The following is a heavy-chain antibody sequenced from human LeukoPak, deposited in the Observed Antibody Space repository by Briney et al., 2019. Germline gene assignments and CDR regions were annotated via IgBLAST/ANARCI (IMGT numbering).Heavy chain of an antibody. CDR3: VRQDSSAYHFDY. D-gene: IGHD3-22*01. Sequence: PSETLSLTCTVSGGSISSSSYYWGWIRQPPGQGLEWIGTIYYSGSTYVNPSLKSRVTISVDTSKNQFSLQLSSVSAADTAVYYCVRQDSSAYHFDYWGQGTVVTVSS. J-gene: IGHJ4*02. CDR1: GGSISSSSYY. V-gene: IGHV4-39*01. CDR2: IYYSGST.